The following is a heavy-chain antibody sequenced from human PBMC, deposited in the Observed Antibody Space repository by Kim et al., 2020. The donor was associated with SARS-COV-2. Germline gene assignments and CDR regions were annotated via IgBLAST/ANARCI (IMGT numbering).Heavy chain of an antibody. D-gene: IGHD6-19*01. CDR3: ARSGSSGWSLDYYYGMDV. Sequence: GGSLRLSCAASGFTFSSYGMHWVRQAPGKGLEWVAVISYDGSNKYYADSVKGRFTISRDNSKNTLYLQMNSLRAEDTAVYYCARSGSSGWSLDYYYGMDVWGQGTTVTVSS. V-gene: IGHV3-33*05. CDR2: ISYDGSNK. CDR1: GFTFSSYG. J-gene: IGHJ6*02.